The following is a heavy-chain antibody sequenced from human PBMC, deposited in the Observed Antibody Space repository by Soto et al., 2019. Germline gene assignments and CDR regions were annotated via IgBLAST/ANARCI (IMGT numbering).Heavy chain of an antibody. CDR2: IIPIFGTA. CDR1: GGTFSSYA. J-gene: IGHJ4*02. CDR3: ASGGYSYGFGY. V-gene: IGHV1-69*13. Sequence: GASVKVSCKASGGTFSSYAISWVRQAPGQGLEWMGGIIPIFGTANYAQKFQGRVTITADESTSTAYMELSSLRSEDTAVYYCASGGYSYGFGYWGQGTLVTVSS. D-gene: IGHD5-18*01.